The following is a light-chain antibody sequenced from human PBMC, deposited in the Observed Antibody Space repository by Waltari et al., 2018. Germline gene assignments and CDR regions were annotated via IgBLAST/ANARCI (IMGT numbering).Light chain of an antibody. CDR2: DAS. CDR3: HQRSNWPFT. Sequence: EIVLSQSPATLSLSPREGATHSCRASQSVGTYLSWYQHKPGQPPRLLIYDASNRATDIPARFSGSGSGTDFTLTISSLEPEDFAIYYCHQRSNWPFTFGGGTKVQIK. J-gene: IGKJ4*01. V-gene: IGKV3-11*01. CDR1: QSVGTY.